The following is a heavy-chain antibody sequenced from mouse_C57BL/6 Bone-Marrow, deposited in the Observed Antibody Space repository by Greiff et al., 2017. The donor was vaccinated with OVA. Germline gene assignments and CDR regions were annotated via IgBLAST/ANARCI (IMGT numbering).Heavy chain of an antibody. V-gene: IGHV1-53*01. J-gene: IGHJ2*01. CDR3: AREGGYYPYFDY. CDR2: INPSNGGT. D-gene: IGHD2-3*01. CDR1: GYTFTSYW. Sequence: QVQLQQSGPELVKPGASVKLSCKASGYTFTSYWMHWVKQRPGQGLEWIGNINPSNGGTNYNEKFKSKATLTVDKSSSTAYMQLSSLTSEDSAVYYCAREGGYYPYFDYWGQGTTLTVSS.